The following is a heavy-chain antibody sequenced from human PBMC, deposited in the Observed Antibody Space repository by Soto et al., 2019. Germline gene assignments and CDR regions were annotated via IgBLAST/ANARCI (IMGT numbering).Heavy chain of an antibody. D-gene: IGHD3-3*01. Sequence: QVQLQESGPGLVKPSETLSLTCTVSGDSVTSGSIYWSWIRQPPGKGLEWIGYGHYTGSTNYNPSLQSRVAISVVTSKNHFSLTLSAVSAADTAVYYCARDRGNFGVVLADFYQYGMDVLGQGTTVTVSS. J-gene: IGHJ6*02. CDR1: GDSVTSGSIY. V-gene: IGHV4-61*03. CDR3: ARDRGNFGVVLADFYQYGMDV. CDR2: GHYTGST.